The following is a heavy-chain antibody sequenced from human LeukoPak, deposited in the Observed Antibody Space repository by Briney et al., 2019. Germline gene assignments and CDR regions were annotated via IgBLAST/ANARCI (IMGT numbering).Heavy chain of an antibody. V-gene: IGHV2-5*01. D-gene: IGHD5-12*01. Sequence: MESGPTLVTPTQTVTLTCTFSGFSFSTSGVGVGWIRQPPGKALEWLALLYWNDDKRYSPSLKSRLTITKDTSKNQVILTMTNMDPVDTATYYCAHLTYEDFDYWGQGTLVTVSS. CDR3: AHLTYEDFDY. CDR2: LYWNDDK. CDR1: GFSFSTSGVG. J-gene: IGHJ4*02.